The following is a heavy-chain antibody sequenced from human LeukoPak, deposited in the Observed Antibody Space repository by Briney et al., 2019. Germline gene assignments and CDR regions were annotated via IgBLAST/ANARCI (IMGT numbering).Heavy chain of an antibody. D-gene: IGHD3-9*01. CDR2: ISWNSGSI. CDR1: GFTFDDYA. V-gene: IGHV3-9*01. Sequence: GGSLRLSCAASGFTFDDYAMHWVRQAPGKGLEWVSGISWNSGSIGYADSVKGRFTISRDNAKNSLYLQMNSLRAEDTALYYCAKDQYYDILTGYFRYWGQGTLVTVSS. CDR3: AKDQYYDILTGYFRY. J-gene: IGHJ4*02.